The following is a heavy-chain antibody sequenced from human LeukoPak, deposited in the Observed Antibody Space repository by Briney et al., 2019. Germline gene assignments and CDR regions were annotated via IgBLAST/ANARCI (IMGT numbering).Heavy chain of an antibody. Sequence: PGGSLRLSCAASGFTFSSYGMHWVRQAPGKGLEWVGLISYDGSNKYYADSVKGRFTISRDNSKNTLYLQMNSLRAEDTAVYFCAKESGGPGSSYQAFLDYWGQGTLVTVSS. CDR2: ISYDGSNK. J-gene: IGHJ4*02. CDR3: AKESGGPGSSYQAFLDY. D-gene: IGHD1-26*01. CDR1: GFTFSSYG. V-gene: IGHV3-30*18.